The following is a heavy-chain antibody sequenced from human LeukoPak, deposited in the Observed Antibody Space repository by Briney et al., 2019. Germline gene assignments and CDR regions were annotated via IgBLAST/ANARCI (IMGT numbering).Heavy chain of an antibody. CDR2: IYHSGST. CDR1: GGSISSGGYY. J-gene: IGHJ4*02. D-gene: IGHD2-2*02. CDR3: ARSPSLPAAINY. V-gene: IGHV4-30-2*01. Sequence: PSETLSLTCTVSGGSISSGGYYWSWMRQPPGKGLEWIGYIYHSGSTYYNPSLKSRVTISVDRSKNQFSLKLSSVTAADTAVYYCARSPSLPAAINYWGQGTLVTVSS.